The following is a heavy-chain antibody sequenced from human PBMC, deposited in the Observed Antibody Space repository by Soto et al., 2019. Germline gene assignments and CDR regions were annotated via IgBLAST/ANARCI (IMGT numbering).Heavy chain of an antibody. J-gene: IGHJ5*02. V-gene: IGHV4-34*01. CDR2: INHSGRT. Sequence: AATLTLTCAVYGGSFSGYYWSWIRQHPGKGLEWIGEINHSGRTNYNPSLKSRVTISVDTSKNQFSLKLSSVTAADTAVYYCARDRVVVVSKYSWFERWGKGNMVSVSS. CDR3: ARDRVVVVSKYSWFER. D-gene: IGHD2-15*01. CDR1: GGSFSGYY.